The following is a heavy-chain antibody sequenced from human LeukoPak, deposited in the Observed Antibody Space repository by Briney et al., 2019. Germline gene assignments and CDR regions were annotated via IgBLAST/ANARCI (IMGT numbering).Heavy chain of an antibody. J-gene: IGHJ5*02. CDR1: GFTLISYA. CDR2: ISCRGGST. V-gene: IGHV3-23*01. CDR3: GSSIAAAGTTNWFDP. D-gene: IGHD6-13*01. Sequence: PGGSLRLSCAASGFTLISYAMSWVRQAPGKGLEGVSAISCRGGSTYYADSVKGRFTISRDNSKNRLYLQMNSLRAEDTAVYYCGSSIAAAGTTNWFDPWGQGTLVTVSS.